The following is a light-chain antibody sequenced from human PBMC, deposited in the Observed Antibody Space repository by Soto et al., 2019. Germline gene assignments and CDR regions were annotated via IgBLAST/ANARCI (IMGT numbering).Light chain of an antibody. CDR3: QQRSDWIT. V-gene: IGKV3-11*01. J-gene: IGKJ5*01. CDR2: DAS. Sequence: EIVLTQSPATLSLSPGEGATLSCRASQSVGSYLAWYQQKPGQAPRLLIYDASTRATGIPARFSGSGSGTDFTLTIRSLEPEDFAIYFCQQRSDWITFGQGTRLEIE. CDR1: QSVGSY.